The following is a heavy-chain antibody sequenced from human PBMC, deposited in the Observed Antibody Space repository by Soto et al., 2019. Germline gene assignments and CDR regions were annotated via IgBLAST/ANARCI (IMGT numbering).Heavy chain of an antibody. CDR3: ARGVAGSGFDL. CDR1: GDSVSSNSAA. J-gene: IGHJ4*02. D-gene: IGHD6-19*01. CDR2: TYYRSNWRH. V-gene: IGHV6-1*01. Sequence: SQTLSLTCAISGDSVSSNSAAWNWIRSSPSRGLEWLGRTYYRSNWRHDYAVSVKSRITVNPDTSKNHFSLQLNSVTPDDTAVYYCARGVAGSGFDLWGQGTLVTVSS.